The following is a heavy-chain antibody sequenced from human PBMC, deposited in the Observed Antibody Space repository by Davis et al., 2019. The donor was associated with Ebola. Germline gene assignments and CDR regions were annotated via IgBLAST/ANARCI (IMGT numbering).Heavy chain of an antibody. CDR3: ASRQAAPDRGPWFDP. D-gene: IGHD6-13*01. J-gene: IGHJ5*02. V-gene: IGHV4-39*01. CDR2: IYYSGST. Sequence: MPSEPLSLTCPVSRGSTRSSSYSWGSIRQLPGKGLVWTGSIYYSGSTYYNPSLKSRVTISVDTFKNQFSLKLSSVTAADTAVYYCASRQAAPDRGPWFDPWGQGTLVTVSS. CDR1: RGSTRSSSYS.